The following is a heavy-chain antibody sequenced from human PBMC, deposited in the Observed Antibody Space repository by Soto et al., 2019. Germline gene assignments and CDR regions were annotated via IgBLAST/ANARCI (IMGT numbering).Heavy chain of an antibody. CDR2: INPIFGTP. Sequence: SVKVSCKASGGTFSSYAISWVRQAPGQGLEWMGGINPIFGTPHYAQKYQGRVTITADTFTNTAYMELTRLTSDDTAVYFCARERHHCDYWGRRSLVAVSS. CDR1: GGTFSSYA. CDR3: ARERHHCDY. V-gene: IGHV1-69*06. J-gene: IGHJ4*01.